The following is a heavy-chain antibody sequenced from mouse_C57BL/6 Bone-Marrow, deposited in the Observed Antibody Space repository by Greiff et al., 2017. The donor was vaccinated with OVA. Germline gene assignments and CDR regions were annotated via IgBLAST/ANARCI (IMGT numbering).Heavy chain of an antibody. CDR3: ARGSTGDY. Sequence: EVKLQESGPGLVKPSQSLSLTCSVTGYSITSGYYWNWIRQFPGNKLEWMGYISYDGSNNYNPSLKNRISITRDTSKNQFFRKLNSVTTEDTATYYCARGSTGDYWGKGTTLTVSS. CDR1: GYSITSGYY. CDR2: ISYDGSN. V-gene: IGHV3-6*01. J-gene: IGHJ2*01.